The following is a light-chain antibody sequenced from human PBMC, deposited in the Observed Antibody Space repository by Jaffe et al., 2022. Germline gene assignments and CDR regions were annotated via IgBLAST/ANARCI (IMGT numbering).Light chain of an antibody. CDR2: DVN. CDR3: CSYAGSYTWV. V-gene: IGLV2-11*01. Sequence: QSALTQPRSVSGSPGQSVTISCTGSSSDVGDYNYVSWYLQGPGRAPKLMIYDVNKRPSGVPDRFSGSKSGNTASLTISGLQAEDEADYYCCSYAGSYTWVFGGGTRLTVL. CDR1: SSDVGDYNY. J-gene: IGLJ3*02.